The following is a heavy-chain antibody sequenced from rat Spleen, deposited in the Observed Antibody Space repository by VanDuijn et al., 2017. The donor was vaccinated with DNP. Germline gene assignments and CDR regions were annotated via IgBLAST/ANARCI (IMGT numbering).Heavy chain of an antibody. D-gene: IGHD1-4*01. CDR2: ISTGGGNT. Sequence: EVQLVESDGGLVQPGRSLKLSCAASGFTFSDYHMAWVRQAPTKGLEWVASISTGGGNTYYRDSVKGRFTISRDNAKSTLYLQMDSLRSEDTATYYCATPTPAVDYWGQGVMVTVSS. J-gene: IGHJ2*01. CDR3: ATPTPAVDY. V-gene: IGHV5S23*01. CDR1: GFTFSDYH.